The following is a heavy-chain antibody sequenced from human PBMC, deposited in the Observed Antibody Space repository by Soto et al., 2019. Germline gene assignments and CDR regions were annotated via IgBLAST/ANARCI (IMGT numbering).Heavy chain of an antibody. CDR3: ARDLVFGGHIAVDFDY. V-gene: IGHV1-18*01. CDR2: ISAYNGNT. CDR1: GYTFTSYG. J-gene: IGHJ4*02. D-gene: IGHD6-19*01. Sequence: ASVKVSCKASGYTFTSYGISWVRQAPGQGLEWMGWISAYNGNTNYAQKLQGRVTMTTDTSTSTAYMELRSLRSDDTAVYYCARDLVFGGHIAVDFDYWGQGTLVTVSS.